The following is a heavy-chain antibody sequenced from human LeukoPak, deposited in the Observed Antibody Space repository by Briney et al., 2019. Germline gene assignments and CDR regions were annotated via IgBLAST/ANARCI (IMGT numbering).Heavy chain of an antibody. CDR2: ISSSRSYI. CDR1: GYLLSSYC. Sequence: GVPLSLSCAAWGYLLSSYCMNWLREAPGEAVVWVSSISSSRSYIFYSDSVRRRFTISREHAKNTLYLQLQTLRAGDTAVYLCARDYIVGALMTLVTWGEGRMVTASS. V-gene: IGHV3-21*01. J-gene: IGHJ3*02. D-gene: IGHD1-26*01. CDR3: ARDYIVGALMTLVT.